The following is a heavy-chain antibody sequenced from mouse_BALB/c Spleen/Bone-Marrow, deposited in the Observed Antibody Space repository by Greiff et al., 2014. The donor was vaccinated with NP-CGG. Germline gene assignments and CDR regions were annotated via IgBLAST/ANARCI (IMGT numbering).Heavy chain of an antibody. J-gene: IGHJ4*01. Sequence: VQLQQSGPVLVKPGASVKMSCKASGYTFTSYVMHWVKQKPGQGLEWIGYINPYNDGTKYNEKFKGKATLASDKSSSTAYMELSSLTSEDSAVYYCARKVWYYAMDYWGQGTSVTVSS. CDR1: GYTFTSYV. CDR3: ARKVWYYAMDY. D-gene: IGHD2-10*02. V-gene: IGHV1-14*01. CDR2: INPYNDGT.